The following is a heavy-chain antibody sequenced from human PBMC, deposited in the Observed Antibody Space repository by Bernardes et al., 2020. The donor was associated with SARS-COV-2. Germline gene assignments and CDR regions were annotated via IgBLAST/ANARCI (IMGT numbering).Heavy chain of an antibody. D-gene: IGHD6-13*01. J-gene: IGHJ5*02. Sequence: SESLSLTCTVSGGSISSSSYYWGWLLQPPGKGLEWIGSIYYSGITYYNPSLKSRVTISVDTSKNQFSLKLSSVTAADTAVYYCARDPRNPAPWRSSSPSGGWFDPWGQGTLVTVSS. CDR3: ARDPRNPAPWRSSSPSGGWFDP. V-gene: IGHV4-39*07. CDR1: GGSISSSSYY. CDR2: IYYSGIT.